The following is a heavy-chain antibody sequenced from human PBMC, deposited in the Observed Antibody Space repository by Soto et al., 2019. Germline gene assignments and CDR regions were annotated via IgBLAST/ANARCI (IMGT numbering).Heavy chain of an antibody. CDR1: GGSFSGYY. V-gene: IGHV4-34*01. D-gene: IGHD2-2*03. CDR3: ARSGYCSSTSCYYDYYYGMNV. J-gene: IGHJ6*01. Sequence: SETLSLTCAVYGGSFSGYYWSWIRQPPGKGLEWIGEINHSGSTNYNPSLKSRVTISVDTSKNQFSLKLSSVTAADTAVYYCARSGYCSSTSCYYDYYYGMNVWGQGTTVTVSS. CDR2: INHSGST.